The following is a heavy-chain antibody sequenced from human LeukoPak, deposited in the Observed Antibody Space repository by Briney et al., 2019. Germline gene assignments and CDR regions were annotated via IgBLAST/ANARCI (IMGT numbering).Heavy chain of an antibody. CDR3: AKSRRYYDFWSDYYGLDAFDI. CDR1: GFTFSSYA. V-gene: IGHV3-23*01. D-gene: IGHD3-3*01. Sequence: PGGSRRLSCAASGFTFSSYAMSWVRQAPGKGLEWVSAISGSGGSTYYADSVKGRFTISRDNSKNTLYLQMNSLRAEDTAVYYCAKSRRYYDFWSDYYGLDAFDIWGQGTMVTVSS. CDR2: ISGSGGST. J-gene: IGHJ3*02.